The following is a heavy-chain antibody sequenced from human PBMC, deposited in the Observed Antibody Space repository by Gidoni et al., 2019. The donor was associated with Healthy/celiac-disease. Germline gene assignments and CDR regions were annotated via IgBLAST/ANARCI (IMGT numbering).Heavy chain of an antibody. CDR3: ARDQVYYYDSSGYPVLYFDY. D-gene: IGHD3-22*01. CDR1: GGPFSSYA. CDR2: IIPIFGTA. Sequence: QVQLVQSGAEVKKPGSSVKVSCKASGGPFSSYAIRWVRQAPGQGLEWMGGIIPIFGTANYAQKFQGRVTITADKSTSTAYMELSSLRSEDTAVYYCARDQVYYYDSSGYPVLYFDYWGQGTLVTVSS. J-gene: IGHJ4*02. V-gene: IGHV1-69*06.